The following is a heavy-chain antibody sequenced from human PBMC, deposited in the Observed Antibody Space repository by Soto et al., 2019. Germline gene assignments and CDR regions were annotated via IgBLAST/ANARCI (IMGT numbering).Heavy chain of an antibody. Sequence: GGSLRLSCAASGFTVSSNYMSWVRQAPGKGLEWVSVIYSGGSTYYADSVKGRFTISRDNSKNTLYLQMNSLRAEDTAVYYCAREAVLLWFGELSPQGGMDVWGQGTTVTVSS. J-gene: IGHJ6*02. CDR1: GFTVSSNY. V-gene: IGHV3-53*01. CDR3: AREAVLLWFGELSPQGGMDV. CDR2: IYSGGST. D-gene: IGHD3-10*01.